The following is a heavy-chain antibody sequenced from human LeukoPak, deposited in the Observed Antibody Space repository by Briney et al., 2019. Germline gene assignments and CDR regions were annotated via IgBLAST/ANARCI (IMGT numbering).Heavy chain of an antibody. CDR3: AKYSGYENFDY. V-gene: IGHV3-30*04. Sequence: GGSLRLSCAASGFTFSSYAMHWVRQAPGKGLEWVAVISYDGSNKYYADSVKGRFTISRDNSKNTLYLQMNSLRAEDTAVYYCAKYSGYENFDYWGQGTLVTVSS. CDR2: ISYDGSNK. CDR1: GFTFSSYA. J-gene: IGHJ4*02. D-gene: IGHD5-12*01.